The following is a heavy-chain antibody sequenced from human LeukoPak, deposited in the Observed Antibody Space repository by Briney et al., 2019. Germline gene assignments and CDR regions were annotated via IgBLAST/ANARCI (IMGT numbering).Heavy chain of an antibody. D-gene: IGHD6-19*01. CDR3: ARHGGQWLGQYYFDY. V-gene: IGHV5-51*01. Sequence: GESLQISCKGSGYRFTSYWIGWVRQMPGKGLEWMGIIYPGESDTRYSPSFQVQVTISADKSITTAYLQWSSLKASDTAMYYCARHGGQWLGQYYFDYWGQGALVTVSS. J-gene: IGHJ4*02. CDR1: GYRFTSYW. CDR2: IYPGESDT.